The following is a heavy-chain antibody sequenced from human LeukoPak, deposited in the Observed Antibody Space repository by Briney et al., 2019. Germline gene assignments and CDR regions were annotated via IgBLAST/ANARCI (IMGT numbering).Heavy chain of an antibody. CDR2: IKSKTDGGTT. CDR1: GFTFSNAW. D-gene: IGHD1-26*01. V-gene: IGHV3-15*01. Sequence: PGGSLRLSCAASGFTFSNAWMSWVRQAPGKGLEWVGRIKSKTDGGTTDYAAPVKGRFTISRDDSKNTLYLQMNSLKTEDTAVYYCTTEGIVGTNAFDIWGQGTMVTVSS. J-gene: IGHJ3*02. CDR3: TTEGIVGTNAFDI.